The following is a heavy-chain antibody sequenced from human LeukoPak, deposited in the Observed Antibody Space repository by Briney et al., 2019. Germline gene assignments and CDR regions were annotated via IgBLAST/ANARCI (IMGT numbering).Heavy chain of an antibody. D-gene: IGHD6-6*01. CDR2: IYPGDSDT. Sequence: GESLKISCKGSGYSSTSYWIGWVRQMPGKGLEWMGIIYPGDSDTRYSPSFQGQVTISADKSISTAYLQWSSLKASDTAMYYCARSIAARPPEYYYYYYGMDVWGQGTTVTVSS. CDR1: GYSSTSYW. CDR3: ARSIAARPPEYYYYYYGMDV. V-gene: IGHV5-51*01. J-gene: IGHJ6*02.